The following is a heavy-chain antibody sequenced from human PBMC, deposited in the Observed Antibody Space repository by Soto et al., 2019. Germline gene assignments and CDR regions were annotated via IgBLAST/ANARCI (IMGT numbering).Heavy chain of an antibody. V-gene: IGHV4-34*01. CDR1: GGSFSGYY. CDR2: INHSGST. D-gene: IGHD2-15*01. J-gene: IGHJ4*02. CDR3: ARGVVAHSFDY. Sequence: QVQLQQWVAGLLKPSETLSLTCAVYGGSFSGYYWSWIRQPPGKGLEWIGEINHSGSTNYNPSLKSRVTISVDTSKNQFSLKLSSVTAADTAVYYCARGVVAHSFDYWGQGTLVTVSS.